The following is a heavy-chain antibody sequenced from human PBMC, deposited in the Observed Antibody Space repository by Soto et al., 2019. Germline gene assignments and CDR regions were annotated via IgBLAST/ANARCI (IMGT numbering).Heavy chain of an antibody. Sequence: VQLVESGGGLVQPGRSLRLSCAASGFIFDDYAMHWVRQAPGKGLEGVSGISWNSDTLGYADSVRGRFTISRDNAKNSLYLQMNSLRAEDTAFYYCATRYCGGGTCSLGFDHWGQGCLVTVSS. CDR3: ATRYCGGGTCSLGFDH. J-gene: IGHJ4*02. D-gene: IGHD2-15*01. CDR2: ISWNSDTL. V-gene: IGHV3-9*01. CDR1: GFIFDDYA.